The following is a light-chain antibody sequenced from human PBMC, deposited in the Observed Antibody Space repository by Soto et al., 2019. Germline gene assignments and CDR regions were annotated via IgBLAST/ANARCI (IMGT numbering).Light chain of an antibody. J-gene: IGLJ2*01. V-gene: IGLV2-23*02. CDR2: DVT. CDR1: SSDVGSYNL. Sequence: QSALTQPASVSGSPGQSITISCTGTSSDVGSYNLVSWYQQHPGKAPKLMIYDVTKRPSGISNRFSVSKSGNTASLTISGLQAEDEADYFCCSYAGSSTFVVFGGGTKLTVL. CDR3: CSYAGSSTFVV.